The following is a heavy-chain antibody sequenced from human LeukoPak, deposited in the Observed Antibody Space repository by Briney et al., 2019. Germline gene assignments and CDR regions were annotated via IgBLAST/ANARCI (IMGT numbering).Heavy chain of an antibody. V-gene: IGHV1-18*01. CDR2: ISAYNGNT. Sequence: ASVKVSCKASGYTFTSYGISWVRQSPGQGLEWMGWISAYNGNTNYAQKLQGRVTMTTDTSTSTAYMELRSLRSDDTAVYYCARDQLPYSSSAFGYFDYWGQGALVTVSS. D-gene: IGHD6-6*01. CDR3: ARDQLPYSSSAFGYFDY. J-gene: IGHJ4*02. CDR1: GYTFTSYG.